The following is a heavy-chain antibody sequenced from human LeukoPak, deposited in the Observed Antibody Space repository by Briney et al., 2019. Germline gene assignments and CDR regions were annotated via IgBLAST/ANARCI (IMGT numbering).Heavy chain of an antibody. Sequence: SETLSLTCTVSGGSISSYYWSWVRQPPGKRLEWLGYIYNSGGTNYNPSLNGRVTISADTSKNQFSLNLSSVTAADTAVYYCARRHHYYYYMDVWGKGTTVTVSS. CDR1: GGSISSYY. J-gene: IGHJ6*03. V-gene: IGHV4-4*09. CDR3: ARRHHYYYYMDV. CDR2: IYNSGGT.